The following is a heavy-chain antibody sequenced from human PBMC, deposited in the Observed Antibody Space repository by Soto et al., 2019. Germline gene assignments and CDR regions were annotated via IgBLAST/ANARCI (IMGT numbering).Heavy chain of an antibody. CDR3: ARVWFGELSSPIIFDY. Sequence: GGFLRLSCAASGFTFSSYAMHWVRQAPGKGLEWVAVISYDGSNKYYADSVKGRFTISRDNSKNTLYLQMNSLRAEDTAVYYCARVWFGELSSPIIFDYWGQGTLVTVSS. CDR1: GFTFSSYA. V-gene: IGHV3-30-3*01. J-gene: IGHJ4*02. CDR2: ISYDGSNK. D-gene: IGHD3-10*01.